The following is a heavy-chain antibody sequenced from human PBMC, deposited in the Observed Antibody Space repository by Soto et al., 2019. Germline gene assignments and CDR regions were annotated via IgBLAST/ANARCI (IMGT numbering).Heavy chain of an antibody. V-gene: IGHV1-46*01. D-gene: IGHD2-21*02. Sequence: QVQLVQSGAEVKKPGASVKVSCKASGYTFTSYYMHWVRQAPGQGLEWMGIINASGGSTSYAQKFQGRVTMTRDTSTSTVYMELSSLRSEDTAVYYCARVALVTDQFDPWGQGTLVTVSS. CDR2: INASGGST. CDR1: GYTFTSYY. J-gene: IGHJ5*02. CDR3: ARVALVTDQFDP.